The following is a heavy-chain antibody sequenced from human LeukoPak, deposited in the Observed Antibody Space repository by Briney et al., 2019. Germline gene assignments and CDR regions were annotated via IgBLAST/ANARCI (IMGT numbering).Heavy chain of an antibody. Sequence: SQTLSLTCAISADSVSSKIAALNCIRQSPSRGLEWGGRTYYRSKWYNDYGVSVKSRITIHPDTSKNQFSLQLNSVTPEDTAVYYCARDRGAAAFDICGEGTMVTVSS. V-gene: IGHV6-1*01. D-gene: IGHD6-25*01. CDR2: TYYRSKWYN. CDR1: ADSVSSKIAA. CDR3: ARDRGAAAFDI. J-gene: IGHJ3*02.